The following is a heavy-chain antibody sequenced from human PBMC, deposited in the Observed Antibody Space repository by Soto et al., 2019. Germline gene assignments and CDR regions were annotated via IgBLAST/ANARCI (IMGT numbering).Heavy chain of an antibody. J-gene: IGHJ4*02. CDR3: ARPPNMVTMGFDY. D-gene: IGHD5-18*01. Sequence: QVQLVESGGGVVQPGRSLRLSCAASGFTFSSYAMHWVRQAPGKGLEWVAVISYDGSNKYYADSVKGRFTISRDHSKNTLYLQMNSLRAEDTAVYYCARPPNMVTMGFDYWGQGPLVTVSS. CDR1: GFTFSSYA. CDR2: ISYDGSNK. V-gene: IGHV3-30-3*01.